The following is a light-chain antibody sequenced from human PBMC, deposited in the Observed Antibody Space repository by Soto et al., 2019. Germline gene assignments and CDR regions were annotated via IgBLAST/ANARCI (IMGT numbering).Light chain of an antibody. V-gene: IGKV4-1*01. CDR3: HQYLDSPNT. CDR1: QSLLYSSNNNNY. J-gene: IGKJ2*01. Sequence: DIVMTQSPDSLAVSLGEVATIHCKSNQSLLYSSNNNNYLAWYQQKPGQPPKLLIYWASIRESGVPDRFSGGGSGTDFTLSITRLEPEDFAVYYCHQYLDSPNTFGQGTKLEIK. CDR2: WAS.